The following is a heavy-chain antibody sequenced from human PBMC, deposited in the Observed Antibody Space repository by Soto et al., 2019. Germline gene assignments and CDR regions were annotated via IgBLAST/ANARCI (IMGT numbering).Heavy chain of an antibody. D-gene: IGHD5-18*01. CDR2: IYYSGNT. CDR3: ARIPVDTYMTYWFDP. Sequence: PSETLSLTCTVSGDSVTSGDYYWSWIRQPPGKGLEWIGYIYYSGNTNYSPSFKSRVAISLDTSHNQFSLKLSSVTAADTAVYFCARIPVDTYMTYWFDPWGQGTLGTVSS. V-gene: IGHV4-61*08. J-gene: IGHJ5*01. CDR1: GDSVTSGDYY.